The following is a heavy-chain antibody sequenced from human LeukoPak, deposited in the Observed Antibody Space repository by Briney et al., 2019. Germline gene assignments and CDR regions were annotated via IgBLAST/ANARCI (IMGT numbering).Heavy chain of an antibody. CDR1: GGTFSSHA. V-gene: IGHV1-69*13. J-gene: IGHJ5*02. CDR2: IIPIFGTA. D-gene: IGHD2-15*01. Sequence: GASVKVSCKASGGTFSSHAISWVRQAPGQGLEWMGGIIPIFGTANYAQKFQGRVTITADESTSTAYMELSSLRSEDTAVYYCARDRTLGGYNWFDPWGQGTLVTVSS. CDR3: ARDRTLGGYNWFDP.